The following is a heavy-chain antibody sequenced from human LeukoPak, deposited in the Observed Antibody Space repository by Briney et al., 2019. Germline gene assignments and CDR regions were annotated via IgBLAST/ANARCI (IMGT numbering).Heavy chain of an antibody. V-gene: IGHV1-18*01. J-gene: IGHJ4*02. CDR1: GYTFTSYG. Sequence: ASVKVSCKASGYTFTSYGISWVRQAPGQGLEWMGWISAYNGNTNYAQKLQGRVTMTTDTSTSTAYMELRSLRSDDTAVYYCARDGSGSYYTPSLAIVSLDYWGQGTLVTVSS. CDR3: ARDGSGSYYTPSLAIVSLDY. D-gene: IGHD1-26*01. CDR2: ISAYNGNT.